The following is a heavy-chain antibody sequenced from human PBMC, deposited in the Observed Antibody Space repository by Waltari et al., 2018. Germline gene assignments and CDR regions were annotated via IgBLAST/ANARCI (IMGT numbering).Heavy chain of an antibody. CDR2: MYTSWST. J-gene: IGHJ6*02. CDR1: GGSISSGSYY. Sequence: QVQLQESGPGLVKPSQNLSLTCTVSGGSISSGSYYWSWIRQPAGKGREWIGRMYTSWSTNYNASVKSRVTISVDTSKNQFSLKLSAVTAADTAVYYCARDGYSSGWYSLYYYYGMDVWGQGTTVTVSS. V-gene: IGHV4-61*02. D-gene: IGHD6-19*01. CDR3: ARDGYSSGWYSLYYYYGMDV.